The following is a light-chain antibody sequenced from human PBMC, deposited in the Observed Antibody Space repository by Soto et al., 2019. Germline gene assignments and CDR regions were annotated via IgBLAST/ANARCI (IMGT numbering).Light chain of an antibody. CDR1: SSNIGNNY. CDR2: DNN. J-gene: IGLJ2*01. CDR3: GTWDSSLSDVV. V-gene: IGLV1-51*01. Sequence: QSALTQPPSVSAAPGQKVTICCSGSSSNIGNNYVSWYQQLPGTAPKLLIYDNNKRPSGIPDRFSGSKSGTSATLGITGLQTGDEADYYCGTWDSSLSDVVFGGGTKLTVL.